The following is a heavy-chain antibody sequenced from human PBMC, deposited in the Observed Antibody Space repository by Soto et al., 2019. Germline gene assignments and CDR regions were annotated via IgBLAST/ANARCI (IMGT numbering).Heavy chain of an antibody. CDR3: ARDRSLGIAAAGNRFAGVYYYYGMDV. V-gene: IGHV6-1*01. D-gene: IGHD6-13*01. CDR2: TYYRSKWYN. Sequence: SQTLSLTCAISGDSVSSNSAAWNWIRQSPSRGLEWLGRTYYRSKWYNDYAVSVKSRITINPDTSKNQFSLQLNSVTPEDTAVYYCARDRSLGIAAAGNRFAGVYYYYGMDVWGQGTTVTVSS. CDR1: GDSVSSNSAA. J-gene: IGHJ6*02.